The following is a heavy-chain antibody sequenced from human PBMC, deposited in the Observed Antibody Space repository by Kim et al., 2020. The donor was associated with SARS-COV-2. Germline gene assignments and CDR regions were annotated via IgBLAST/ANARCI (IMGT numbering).Heavy chain of an antibody. V-gene: IGHV4-34*01. D-gene: IGHD3-10*01. J-gene: IGHJ6*03. CDR2: ISHSGGT. Sequence: SETLSLTCAVYGGSFSGHYWTWIRQPPGKGLEWIGEISHSGGTNYTPSLKSRVTISEDTSKNKFSLNLRSVTAADTAVYYCARGTYYYGSGSFHYYYYY. CDR3: ARGTYYYGSGSFHYYYYY. CDR1: GGSFSGHY.